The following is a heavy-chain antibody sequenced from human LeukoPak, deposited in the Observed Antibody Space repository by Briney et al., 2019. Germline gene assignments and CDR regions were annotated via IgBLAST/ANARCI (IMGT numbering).Heavy chain of an antibody. CDR3: ARGHDFWSGYYSFDP. D-gene: IGHD3-3*01. CDR2: MNPNSGNT. CDR1: GYTFTGYY. J-gene: IGHJ5*02. V-gene: IGHV1-8*03. Sequence: GASVKVSCKASGYTFTGYYMHWVRQATGQGLEWMGWMNPNSGNTGYAQKFQGRVTITRNTSISTAYMELSSLRSEDTAVYYCARGHDFWSGYYSFDPWGQGTLVTVSS.